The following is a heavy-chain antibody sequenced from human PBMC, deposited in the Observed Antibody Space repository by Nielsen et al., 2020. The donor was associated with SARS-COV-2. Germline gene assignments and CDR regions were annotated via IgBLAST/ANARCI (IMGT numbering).Heavy chain of an antibody. V-gene: IGHV3-7*01. D-gene: IGHD4/OR15-4a*01. Sequence: GESLKISCVVSGFNIRGYWMTWVRQAPGKGLEWVGNIKLDGSEKYYVDSVKGRFTISRDNARNTLYLQMNSLRVEDTAAYYCARVGSYGDPEYLDYWGQGALVTVSS. CDR2: IKLDGSEK. CDR3: ARVGSYGDPEYLDY. CDR1: GFNIRGYW. J-gene: IGHJ4*02.